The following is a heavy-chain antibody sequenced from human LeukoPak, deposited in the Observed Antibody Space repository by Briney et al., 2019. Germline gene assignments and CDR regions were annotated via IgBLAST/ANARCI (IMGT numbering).Heavy chain of an antibody. CDR3: ARDRPDCGGACYYYYYGMDV. CDR2: ISAYNGNT. Sequence: GASVKVSCKASGYTFTSYGISWVRQAPGQGLEWMGWISAYNGNTNYAQKLQGRVTMTTDTSTSTAYMELRSLRSDDTAVYYCARDRPDCGGACYYYYYGMDVWGQGTTVTVSS. CDR1: GYTFTSYG. V-gene: IGHV1-18*01. D-gene: IGHD2-21*02. J-gene: IGHJ6*02.